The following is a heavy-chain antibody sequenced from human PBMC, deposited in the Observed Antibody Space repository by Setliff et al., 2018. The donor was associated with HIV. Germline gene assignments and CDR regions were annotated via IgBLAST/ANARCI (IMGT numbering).Heavy chain of an antibody. Sequence: ASVKVSCKASGYTFNRYGISWVRQAPGQGLEWMGWISGYNGNTKYVQNLQGRVTMSTDTSTSTVYMELRSLRSDDTAVYYCARDQGFWSGFTYNYYMDVWGKGTTVTVSS. J-gene: IGHJ6*03. CDR2: ISGYNGNT. D-gene: IGHD3-3*01. CDR1: GYTFNRYG. V-gene: IGHV1-18*01. CDR3: ARDQGFWSGFTYNYYMDV.